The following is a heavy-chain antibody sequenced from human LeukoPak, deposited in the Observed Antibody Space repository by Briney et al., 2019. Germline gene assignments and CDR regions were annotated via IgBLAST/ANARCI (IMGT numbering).Heavy chain of an antibody. D-gene: IGHD1-26*01. Sequence: GGSLRLSCAASGFTFSSYPMNWVRQAPGKGLEWVSSISGSGTYTYYADSLKGRFTISRDNAKNSLYLQMNSLRAEDTAVYYCARAIAGSYEWFDSWGQGTLVTVSS. CDR2: ISGSGTYT. CDR1: GFTFSSYP. V-gene: IGHV3-21*01. J-gene: IGHJ5*01. CDR3: ARAIAGSYEWFDS.